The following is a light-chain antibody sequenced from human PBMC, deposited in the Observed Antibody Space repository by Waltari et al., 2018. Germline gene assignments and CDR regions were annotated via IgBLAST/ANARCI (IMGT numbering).Light chain of an antibody. CDR3: SSYTPTSILV. Sequence: QSALTQPASVSGSPGQSLTLSCSGTSSDVGSYTYVSWYQQHPGTPPKLLIYAVTKRPSGVSGRFSGSKSGNTASLTISGLQPEDEADYFCSSYTPTSILVFGGGTKLTV. V-gene: IGLV2-14*03. CDR1: SSDVGSYTY. J-gene: IGLJ2*01. CDR2: AVT.